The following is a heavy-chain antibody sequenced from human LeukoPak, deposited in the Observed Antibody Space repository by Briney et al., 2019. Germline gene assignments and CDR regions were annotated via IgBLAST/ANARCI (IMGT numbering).Heavy chain of an antibody. CDR2: ISGSGGSI. V-gene: IGHV3-23*01. D-gene: IGHD6-13*01. CDR3: AKDQSSYSSSWYDAFDI. J-gene: IGHJ3*02. Sequence: GGSLRLSCAASGFTFSSYAMSWVRQAPGKGLEWVSAISGSGGSIYYADSVKGRFTISRDNSKNTLYLQMNSLRAEDTAVYYCAKDQSSYSSSWYDAFDIWGQGTMVTVSS. CDR1: GFTFSSYA.